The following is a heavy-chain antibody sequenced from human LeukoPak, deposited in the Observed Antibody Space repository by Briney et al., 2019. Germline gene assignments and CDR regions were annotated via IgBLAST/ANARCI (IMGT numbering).Heavy chain of an antibody. J-gene: IGHJ4*02. CDR1: GFIFSSYS. CDR2: ISSSGTTI. CDR3: TRGDVGTYSPDY. V-gene: IGHV3-48*01. Sequence: GGSLRLSCAASGFIFSSYSMHWVRQAPEKGLEWVSYISSSGTTIYYADSVKGRFTISRDNAKNSLYPQMNSLRAEDTAVYYCTRGDVGTYSPDYWGQGTLVTVSS. D-gene: IGHD1-26*01.